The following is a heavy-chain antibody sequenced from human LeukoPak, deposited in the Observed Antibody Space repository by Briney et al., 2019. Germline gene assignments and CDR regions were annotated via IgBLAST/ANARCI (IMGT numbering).Heavy chain of an antibody. D-gene: IGHD2-21*02. Sequence: PSETLSLTCTVSGGSISSYYWSWIRQPPGKGLEWIGYIYYSGSTNYNPSLKSRVTMSVDTSKNQFSLKLSSVTAADTAVYYCARVQHIVVVTGPDAFDIWGQGTMVTVSS. CDR3: ARVQHIVVVTGPDAFDI. J-gene: IGHJ3*02. CDR1: GGSISSYY. CDR2: IYYSGST. V-gene: IGHV4-59*12.